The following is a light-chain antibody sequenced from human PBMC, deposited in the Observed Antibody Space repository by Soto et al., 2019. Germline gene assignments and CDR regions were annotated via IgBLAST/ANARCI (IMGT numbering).Light chain of an antibody. CDR1: TGAVTSRHY. V-gene: IGLV7-46*01. CDR2: DTR. CDR3: LLSFDAARHV. Sequence: QTVVTQEPSVTVSPGGTVTLTCGSSTGAVTSRHYPYWFQQKPGQAPRTLIYDTRNRHSWAPARFSGSVLGGKAALTLSGAHPEDDAVYYCLLSFDAARHVFGPGTKLTVL. J-gene: IGLJ1*01.